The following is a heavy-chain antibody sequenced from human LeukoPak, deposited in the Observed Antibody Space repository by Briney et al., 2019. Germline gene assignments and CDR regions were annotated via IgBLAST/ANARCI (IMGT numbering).Heavy chain of an antibody. D-gene: IGHD4-17*01. Sequence: PGGSLRLSCAASGFTFSSYAMSWVRQAPGKGLEWVSAISGSGGSTYYADSVKGRFTISRDNSKNTLYLQMNSLRAEDTAVYYCARALDYGEDVLDYWGQGTLVTVSS. CDR3: ARALDYGEDVLDY. V-gene: IGHV3-23*01. CDR2: ISGSGGST. CDR1: GFTFSSYA. J-gene: IGHJ4*02.